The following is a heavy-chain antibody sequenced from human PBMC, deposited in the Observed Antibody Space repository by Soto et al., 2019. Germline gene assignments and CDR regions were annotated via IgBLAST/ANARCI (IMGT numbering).Heavy chain of an antibody. CDR3: ARAAKTAMAGFDY. CDR1: GGSISSYY. J-gene: IGHJ4*02. CDR2: IYYSGST. V-gene: IGHV4-59*01. D-gene: IGHD5-18*01. Sequence: SLTCTVSGGSISSYYWGWIRQPPGKGLEWIGYIYYSGSTNYNPSLKSRVTISVDTSKNQFSLKLSSVTAADTAVYYCARAAKTAMAGFDYWGQGTLVTVSS.